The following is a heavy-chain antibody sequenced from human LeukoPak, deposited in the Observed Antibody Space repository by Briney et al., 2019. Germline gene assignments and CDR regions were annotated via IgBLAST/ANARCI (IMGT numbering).Heavy chain of an antibody. V-gene: IGHV4-4*07. CDR3: ARGHITMIVVVTTGPYAFDI. CDR2: IYTSGST. CDR1: GGSISSYY. D-gene: IGHD3-22*01. Sequence: SETLSLTCTVSGGSISSYYWSWIRQPAGKGLEWIGRIYTSGSTNYNPSLKSRVTISVDTSKNQFSLKLSSVTAADTAVYYCARGHITMIVVVTTGPYAFDIWGQGTMVTVSS. J-gene: IGHJ3*02.